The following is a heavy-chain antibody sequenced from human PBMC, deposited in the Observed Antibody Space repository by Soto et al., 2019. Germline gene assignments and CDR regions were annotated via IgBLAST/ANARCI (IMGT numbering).Heavy chain of an antibody. D-gene: IGHD3-10*01. CDR1: VVSTSSDNY. V-gene: IGHV4-30-4*01. J-gene: IGHJ4*02. CDR2: IYYSGNT. Sequence: SETLSLTCTVSVVSTSSDNYWSWIRQPPGKGLEWIGHIYYSGNTDYNPSLKSRLAISIDTSKNQFSLKLSSVTAADTAVYFCAREGDESSDGPYYFDAWGQGSLVTVSS. CDR3: AREGDESSDGPYYFDA.